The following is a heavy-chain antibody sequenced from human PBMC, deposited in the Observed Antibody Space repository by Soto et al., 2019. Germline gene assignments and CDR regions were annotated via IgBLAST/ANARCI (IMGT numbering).Heavy chain of an antibody. J-gene: IGHJ4*02. CDR1: GYTFTSYG. CDR2: SSAHNGNT. V-gene: IGHV1-18*01. Sequence: QVHLVQSGAEVKKPGASVKVCCKASGYTFTSYGITWVRQAPGQGLEWMGWSSAHNGNTVYAQKLQGRVIVTRDTSTSTAYMELRCLISVATAVYYCARGTYGDYSGQGAVVTVSS. CDR3: ARGTYGDY. D-gene: IGHD4-17*01.